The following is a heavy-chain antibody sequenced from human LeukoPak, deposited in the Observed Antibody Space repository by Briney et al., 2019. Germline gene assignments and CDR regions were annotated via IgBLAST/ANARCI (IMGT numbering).Heavy chain of an antibody. Sequence: GESLQISCKGSGYSFTSYWIGWVRQMPGKGLEWMGIIYPGDSDTRYSPSFQGQVTISADKSISTAYLQWSSLKASDTAMYYCARRNGSGSRYYYYGMDVWGQGTTVTVSS. V-gene: IGHV5-51*01. CDR1: GYSFTSYW. CDR2: IYPGDSDT. J-gene: IGHJ6*02. D-gene: IGHD3-10*01. CDR3: ARRNGSGSRYYYYGMDV.